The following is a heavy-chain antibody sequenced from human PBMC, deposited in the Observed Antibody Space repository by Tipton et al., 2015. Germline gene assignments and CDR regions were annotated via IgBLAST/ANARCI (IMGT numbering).Heavy chain of an antibody. CDR3: ARRVVTAGDDWSAP. V-gene: IGHV4-59*13. Sequence: TLSLTCTVSGGSISNNYWGWIRQPPGKGLEYIGYIFYSGDTNYNPSLKSRVSMSVDTSKNQISLTLTSVTAADTAVYYCARRVVTAGDDWSAPGGRGPLVPVPS. CDR1: GGSISNNY. D-gene: IGHD2-21*02. J-gene: IGHJ5*02. CDR2: IFYSGDT.